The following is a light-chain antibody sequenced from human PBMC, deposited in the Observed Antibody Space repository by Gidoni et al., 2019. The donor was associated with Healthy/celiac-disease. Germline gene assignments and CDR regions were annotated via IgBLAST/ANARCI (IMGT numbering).Light chain of an antibody. CDR2: GAS. J-gene: IGKJ1*01. CDR1: PSVNSN. Sequence: EIVMTQSPATLSVSPGERATLSCRASPSVNSNLAWYQQKPGQAPRLLIYGASTRATGIPARFSGSGSGTEFTLTISSLQSEDFAVYYCQQYNNWRETFGQGTKVEIK. V-gene: IGKV3-15*01. CDR3: QQYNNWRET.